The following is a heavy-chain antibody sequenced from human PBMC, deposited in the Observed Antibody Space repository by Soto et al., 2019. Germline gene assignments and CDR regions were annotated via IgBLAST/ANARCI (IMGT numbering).Heavy chain of an antibody. CDR3: ARVVPGAEAWFGP. CDR2: ISLYSDGT. D-gene: IGHD2-2*01. CDR1: GYTFSNYC. Sequence: ASVNVSCKTSGYTFSNYCITWGRQAPGQPLEWLGWISLYSDGTNYAQKFQGRVSMTTDTSTTTAYMELRSLRSDDTAVYYCARVVPGAEAWFGPWGQGTLVTVSS. J-gene: IGHJ5*02. V-gene: IGHV1-18*01.